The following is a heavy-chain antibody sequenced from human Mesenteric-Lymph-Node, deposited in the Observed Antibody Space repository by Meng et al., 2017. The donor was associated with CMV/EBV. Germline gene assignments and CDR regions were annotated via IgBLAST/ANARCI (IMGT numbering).Heavy chain of an antibody. D-gene: IGHD3-10*01. Sequence: GESLKISCATSGFTFNNYAMSWVRQAPGKGLECVSGISASGSSTYYADSVKGRFTISRDNSKDMVYLQMNSLRAEDAAVYYCAKDLLYYYGSGSYGGGMDVWGQGTTVTVSS. CDR1: GFTFNNYA. CDR3: AKDLLYYYGSGSYGGGMDV. J-gene: IGHJ6*02. CDR2: ISASGSST. V-gene: IGHV3-23*01.